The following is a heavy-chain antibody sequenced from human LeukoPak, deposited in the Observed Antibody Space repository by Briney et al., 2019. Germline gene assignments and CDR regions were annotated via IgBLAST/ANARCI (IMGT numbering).Heavy chain of an antibody. V-gene: IGHV1-8*01. Sequence: ASVKVSCKASGYTFTSYDINWVRQATGQGLEWMGWMNPNSGNTGYAQKFQGRVTMTRNTSISTAYMELSSLGSEDTAVYYCASHFPSSYGLEAANDYWGQGTLVTVSS. J-gene: IGHJ4*02. CDR2: MNPNSGNT. D-gene: IGHD5-18*01. CDR3: ASHFPSSYGLEAANDY. CDR1: GYTFTSYD.